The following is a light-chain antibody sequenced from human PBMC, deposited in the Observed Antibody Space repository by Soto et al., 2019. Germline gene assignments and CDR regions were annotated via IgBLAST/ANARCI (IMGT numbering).Light chain of an antibody. Sequence: QSALTQPRSVSGSPGQSITISCTGTSSDVGSYNLVSWYQQHPGKAPKLMIYEGSKRPSGVSNRFSGSKSGNTASLTISGLQAEDEADYYCCSYAGSSTPYVFGTGTRSPS. CDR2: EGS. CDR3: CSYAGSSTPYV. CDR1: SSDVGSYNL. J-gene: IGLJ1*01. V-gene: IGLV2-23*01.